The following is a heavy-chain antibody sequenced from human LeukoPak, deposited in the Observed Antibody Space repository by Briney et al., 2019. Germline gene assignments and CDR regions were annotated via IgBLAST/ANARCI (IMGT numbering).Heavy chain of an antibody. J-gene: IGHJ4*02. CDR1: GGSISSYY. D-gene: IGHD3-22*01. V-gene: IGHV4-59*01. CDR2: IYYSGST. CDR3: ARAPYYYDSSGYSLGFDY. Sequence: SETLSLTCTVSGGSISSYYWSWIRQPPGKGLEWIGYIYYSGSTNYNPSLKSRVTISVDTSKNQFSLKLSSVTAADTAVYYCARAPYYYDSSGYSLGFDYWAREPWSPSPQ.